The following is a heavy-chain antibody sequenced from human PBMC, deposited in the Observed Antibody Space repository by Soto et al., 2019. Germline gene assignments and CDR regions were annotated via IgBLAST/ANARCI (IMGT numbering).Heavy chain of an antibody. CDR3: VRELGLAY. V-gene: IGHV3-7*03. CDR1: GFTLSNYW. J-gene: IGHJ4*02. CDR2: LNKDGSQK. D-gene: IGHD7-27*01. Sequence: GGSLRLSCAASGFTLSNYWMTLVRQAPGKGLEWVANLNKDGSQKNYVDSVKGRFTIARDNGQNSLSLQMNSLRVEDTAVYYCVRELGLAYWGQGALVTVSS.